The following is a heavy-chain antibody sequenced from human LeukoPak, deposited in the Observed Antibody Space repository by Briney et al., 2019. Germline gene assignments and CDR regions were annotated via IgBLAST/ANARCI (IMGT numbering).Heavy chain of an antibody. D-gene: IGHD6-19*01. CDR1: GYTFTGYY. J-gene: IGHJ4*02. CDR2: INPNSGGT. V-gene: IGHV1-2*02. CDR3: ARGGIAVATSGFFFDY. Sequence: GASXXXXXKASGYTFTGYYMHWVRQAPGQGLEGRGWINPNSGGTNYAQKFQGRVTMTRDTSISTAYMELSRLRSDDTAVYYCARGGIAVATSGFFFDYWGQGTLVTVSS.